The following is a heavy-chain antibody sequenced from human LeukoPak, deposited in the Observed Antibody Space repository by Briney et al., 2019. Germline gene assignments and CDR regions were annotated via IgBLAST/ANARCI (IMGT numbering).Heavy chain of an antibody. CDR3: ASGNYYDSSGYYY. CDR1: GFTFSSYW. CDR2: IKQDGSEK. D-gene: IGHD3-22*01. J-gene: IGHJ4*02. V-gene: IGHV3-7*01. Sequence: GGSLRLSCAASGFTFSSYWMSWVRQAPGKGLEWVANIKQDGSEKYYVDSVKGRFTISRDNAKNSLYLQMNSLRAEDTAVYYCASGNYYDSSGYYYWGQGTLVTVSS.